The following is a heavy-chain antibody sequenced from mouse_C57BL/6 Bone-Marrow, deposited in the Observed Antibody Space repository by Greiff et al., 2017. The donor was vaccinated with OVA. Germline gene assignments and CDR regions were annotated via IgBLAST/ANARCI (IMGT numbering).Heavy chain of an antibody. V-gene: IGHV1-82*01. J-gene: IGHJ2*01. CDR2: IYPGDGDT. CDR3: ARVYGNVDY. Sequence: VQLQQSGPELVKPGASVKISCKASGYAFSSSWMNWVKQRPGKGLEWIGRIYPGDGDTNYNGKFKGKATLTADKSSSTAYMQLSSLTSEDSAVYFCARVYGNVDYWGQGTTLTVSS. D-gene: IGHD2-1*01. CDR1: GYAFSSSW.